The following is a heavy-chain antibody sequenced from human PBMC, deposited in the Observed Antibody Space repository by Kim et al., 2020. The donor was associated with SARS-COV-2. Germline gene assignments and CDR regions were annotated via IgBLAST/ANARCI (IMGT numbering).Heavy chain of an antibody. CDR2: IIPILGIA. V-gene: IGHV1-69*04. Sequence: SVKVSCKASGGTFSSYAISWVRQAPGQGLEWMGRIIPILGIANYAQKFQGRVTITADKSTSTAYMELSSLRSEDTAVYYCAYTHGYSSRWRGDYWGQGTLVTVSS. D-gene: IGHD6-13*01. CDR1: GGTFSSYA. CDR3: AYTHGYSSRWRGDY. J-gene: IGHJ4*02.